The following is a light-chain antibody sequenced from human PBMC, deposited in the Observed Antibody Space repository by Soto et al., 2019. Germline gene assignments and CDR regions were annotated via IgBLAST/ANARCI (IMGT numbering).Light chain of an antibody. J-gene: IGLJ1*01. CDR2: EVS. V-gene: IGLV2-14*01. CDR1: SSDVGGYNY. Sequence: QSALTQPASVSGSSGQSITISCTGTSSDVGGYNYVSWYQQHPGKAPKLMIYEVSNRPSGVSNRFSGSKSGNTASLTISGLQAEDEADYYCTSYTSSSPYVFGTGTKLTGL. CDR3: TSYTSSSPYV.